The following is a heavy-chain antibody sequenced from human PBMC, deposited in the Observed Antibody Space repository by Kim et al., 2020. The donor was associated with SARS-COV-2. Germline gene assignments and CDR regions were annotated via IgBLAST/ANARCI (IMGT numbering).Heavy chain of an antibody. D-gene: IGHD3-22*01. CDR3: ARDINYDLDY. V-gene: IGHV3-21*01. J-gene: IGHJ4*02. Sequence: YIGHADSVKGRFTISRDNARNSLYLQMDGLRAEDTALYFCARDINYDLDYWGQGTLVSVSS. CDR2: YI.